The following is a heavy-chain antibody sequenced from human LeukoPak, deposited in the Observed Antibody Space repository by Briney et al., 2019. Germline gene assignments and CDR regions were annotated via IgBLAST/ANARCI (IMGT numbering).Heavy chain of an antibody. CDR3: ARGPSWFAPKGKLDY. V-gene: IGHV1-2*02. Sequence: ASVKVSCKASGYNFRDYYMHWVRQAPGQGLEWMGWINPNSGGTNYAQKFQGRVTMTRDTSISTAYMELSRLRSDDTAVYYCARGPSWFAPKGKLDYWGQGTLVTVSS. D-gene: IGHD6-13*01. CDR2: INPNSGGT. J-gene: IGHJ4*02. CDR1: GYNFRDYY.